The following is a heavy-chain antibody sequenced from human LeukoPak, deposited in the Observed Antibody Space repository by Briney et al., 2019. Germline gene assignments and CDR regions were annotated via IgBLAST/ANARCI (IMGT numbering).Heavy chain of an antibody. CDR2: IHRSGSP. D-gene: IGHD1-14*01. CDR3: AREILGGFNPGAY. J-gene: IGHJ4*02. V-gene: IGHV4-4*02. Sequence: PSETLSLTCTVSLDSPTSNFWSWVRQPPGKGLEWIGEIHRSGSPNYNPSLQSRVTISIDVSRNQIALELSSVTAADTAVYYCAREILGGFNPGAYWGQGTLVTVSS. CDR1: LDSPTSNF.